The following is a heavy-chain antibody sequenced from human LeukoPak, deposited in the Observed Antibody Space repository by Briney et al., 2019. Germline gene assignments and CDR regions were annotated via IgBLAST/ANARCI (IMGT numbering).Heavy chain of an antibody. Sequence: SETLSLTCTVSGGSISSYYWSWIRQPPGKGLEWIGYIYYSGSTNYNPSLKGRVTISVDTSKNQFSLKLSSVTAADTAVYYCARMTMVVTRSTYYYYYYYMDVWGKGTTVTVSS. V-gene: IGHV4-59*01. D-gene: IGHD4-23*01. CDR1: GGSISSYY. CDR2: IYYSGST. CDR3: ARMTMVVTRSTYYYYYYYMDV. J-gene: IGHJ6*03.